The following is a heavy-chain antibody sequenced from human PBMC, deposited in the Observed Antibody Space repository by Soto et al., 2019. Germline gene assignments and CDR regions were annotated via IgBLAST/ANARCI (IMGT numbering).Heavy chain of an antibody. V-gene: IGHV3-66*01. CDR2: IYSGGST. D-gene: IGHD2-2*01. J-gene: IGHJ6*02. CDR1: GFTVSSNY. CDR3: ARGAVVHYGMDV. Sequence: EVQLVESGGGLVQPGGSLRLSCAASGFTVSSNYMSWVRQAPGKGLEWVSVIYSGGSTYYADSVKGRFTISRDNSKNTLYLQMNSMRAEDTAVYYCARGAVVHYGMDVWGQGTTVTVSS.